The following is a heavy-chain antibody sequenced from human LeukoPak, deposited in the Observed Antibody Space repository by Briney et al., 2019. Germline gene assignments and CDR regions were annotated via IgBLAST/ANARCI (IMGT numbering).Heavy chain of an antibody. V-gene: IGHV1-18*01. D-gene: IGHD3-22*01. CDR1: GYSFTDYI. CDR2: IGTYDGHT. J-gene: IGHJ4*02. CDR3: ARLMDNNYDGSAFDY. Sequence: ASVKVSCKTSGYSFTDYIIAWVRQAPGQGLEWLGWIGTYDGHTNYAQKVQGRVTMTTDTSATTAYLELRSLTSDDTALYYCARLMDNNYDGSAFDYWGQGTLVTVSS.